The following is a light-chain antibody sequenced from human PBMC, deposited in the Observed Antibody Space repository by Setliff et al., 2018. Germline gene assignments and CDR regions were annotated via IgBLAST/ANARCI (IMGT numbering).Light chain of an antibody. CDR2: EVT. CDR3: CSYAASYNPYV. J-gene: IGLJ1*01. Sequence: QSALTQPPSASGSPGQSLTISCTGTSRDIGAYNSVSWYQQHPGKAPKLLIYEVTKRPSGVPDRFSGSKSGNTASLTASGLQADDEADYFCCSYAASYNPYVFGSGTKVTVL. CDR1: SRDIGAYNS. V-gene: IGLV2-8*01.